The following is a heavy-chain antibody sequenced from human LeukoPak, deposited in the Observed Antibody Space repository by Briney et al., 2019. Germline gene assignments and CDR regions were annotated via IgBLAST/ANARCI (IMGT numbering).Heavy chain of an antibody. CDR1: GFTFDDYA. V-gene: IGHV3-9*01. J-gene: IGHJ6*03. D-gene: IGHD3-10*01. Sequence: PGRSLRLSCAASGFTFDDYAMHWVRQAPGKGLEWVSGISWNSGSTGYADSVKGRFTISRDNAKNSLYLQMDSLRAEDTALYYCARTRLDYYGSGSYYNLIDNYYFMDVWGKGTTVTISS. CDR3: ARTRLDYYGSGSYYNLIDNYYFMDV. CDR2: ISWNSGST.